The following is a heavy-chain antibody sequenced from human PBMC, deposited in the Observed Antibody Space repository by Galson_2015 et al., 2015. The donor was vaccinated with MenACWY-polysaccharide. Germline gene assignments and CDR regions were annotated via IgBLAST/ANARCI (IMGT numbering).Heavy chain of an antibody. CDR1: SGSVNTGTSY. Sequence: QVQLQESGPGLVKPSETLSLTCTVSSGSVNTGTSYWCWIRQPAGKELECIGKIYPMGTTNSTPSLWSRVPLPLDTSDTHSSRDLNAVTAADTAVYYCAREFHYWGQG. CDR2: IYPMGTT. J-gene: IGHJ4*02. V-gene: IGHV4-61*10. CDR3: AREFHY.